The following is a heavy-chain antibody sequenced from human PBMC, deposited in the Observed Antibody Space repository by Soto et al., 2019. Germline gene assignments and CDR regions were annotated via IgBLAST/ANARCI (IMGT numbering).Heavy chain of an antibody. J-gene: IGHJ4*02. CDR1: GYSFATHW. CDR3: ARLYVTTSATYGDY. CDR2: IYSSDSDT. Sequence: GESLKISCKGSGYSFATHWIGWVRQMPGKGLEGIGIIYSSDSDTNYSPSFKGQVTISTDTSITPAFLKWTSLKAADTAVYFCARLYVTTSATYGDYWGQGTLVTVSS. D-gene: IGHD3-22*01. V-gene: IGHV5-51*01.